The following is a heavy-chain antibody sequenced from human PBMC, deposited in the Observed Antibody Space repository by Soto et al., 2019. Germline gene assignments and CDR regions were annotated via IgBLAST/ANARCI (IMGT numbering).Heavy chain of an antibody. CDR1: GLPFSSYA. J-gene: IGHJ4*02. CDR2: ISGSGGST. CDR3: ATGDIADLDY. V-gene: IGHV3-23*01. Sequence: GGSLRLSSAASGLPFSSYAMSWVRQAPGKGLEWVSAISGSGGSTYYADSVKGRFTISRDNSKNTLYLQMNSLRAEDTAVYYCATGDIADLDYWGQGTLVTVSS. D-gene: IGHD5-12*01.